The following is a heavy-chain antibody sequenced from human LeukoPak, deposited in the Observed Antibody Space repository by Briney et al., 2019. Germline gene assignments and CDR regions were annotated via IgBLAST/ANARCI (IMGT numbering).Heavy chain of an antibody. Sequence: GGSLRLSCAASGFTFSSYGMHWVRQAPGKGLEWVAFIRYDGSNKYYADSVKGRFTISRDNSKNTLYLQMNSLRAEDTAVYYCAKVSLGYYDSSGYYSLNYWGQGTLVTVSS. D-gene: IGHD3-22*01. CDR2: IRYDGSNK. CDR1: GFTFSSYG. CDR3: AKVSLGYYDSSGYYSLNY. J-gene: IGHJ4*02. V-gene: IGHV3-30*02.